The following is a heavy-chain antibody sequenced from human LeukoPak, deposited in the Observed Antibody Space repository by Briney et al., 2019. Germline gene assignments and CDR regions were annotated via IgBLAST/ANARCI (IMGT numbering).Heavy chain of an antibody. CDR2: ISGSGGST. CDR3: AKAFRYYYDSSGSPNGIYYFDH. CDR1: GFTFSSYA. D-gene: IGHD3-22*01. V-gene: IGHV3-23*01. Sequence: GGSLRLSCAASGFTFSSYAMSWVRQAPGKGLEWVSAISGSGGSTYYADSVKGRFTISRDNSKNTLYLQMNSLRAEDTAVYYCAKAFRYYYDSSGSPNGIYYFDHWGQGTLVTVSS. J-gene: IGHJ4*02.